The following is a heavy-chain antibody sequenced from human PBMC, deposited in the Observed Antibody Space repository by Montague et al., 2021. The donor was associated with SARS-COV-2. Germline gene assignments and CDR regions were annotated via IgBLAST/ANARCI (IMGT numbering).Heavy chain of an antibody. CDR1: GGSIGTTTYY. Sequence: SETLSLTCTVSGGSIGTTTYYWGWIRQPPGRGLEWIGSIYYSGSTYYNSSLKSRVTISLDTYKKQFSLELRFVTAADTAIYYCETRGRGVIPGDYWGQGTLVTVSS. D-gene: IGHD3-10*01. CDR2: IYYSGST. J-gene: IGHJ4*02. CDR3: ETRGRGVIPGDY. V-gene: IGHV4-39*01.